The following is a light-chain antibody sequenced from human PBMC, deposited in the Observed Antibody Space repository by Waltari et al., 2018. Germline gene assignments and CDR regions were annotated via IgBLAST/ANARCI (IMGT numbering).Light chain of an antibody. J-gene: IGLJ1*01. CDR1: KLGDKY. CDR2: QDV. V-gene: IGLV3-1*01. CDR3: QAWDSGTYYV. Sequence: ELTQPRAVSVAPGQTATITCSGDKLGDKYASWYQQKPGRSPVLVIYQDVKRPSGIPERFSGSNSGDTATLTITETQSLDEADYYCQAWDSGTYYVFGSGTKVTVL.